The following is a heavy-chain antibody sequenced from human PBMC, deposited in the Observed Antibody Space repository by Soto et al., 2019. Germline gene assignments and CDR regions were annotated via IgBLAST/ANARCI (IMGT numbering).Heavy chain of an antibody. Sequence: SETLSLTCTVSGGSISSGDYYWSWIRQPPGKGLEWIGYIYYSGSTYYNPSLKSRVTISVDTSKNQFSLKLSSVTAADTAVYYCARSSEKLLIQPQFYSWGQGTLVPVSS. J-gene: IGHJ4*02. CDR3: ARSSEKLLIQPQFYS. CDR1: GGSISSGDYY. V-gene: IGHV4-30-4*02. D-gene: IGHD5-18*01. CDR2: IYYSGST.